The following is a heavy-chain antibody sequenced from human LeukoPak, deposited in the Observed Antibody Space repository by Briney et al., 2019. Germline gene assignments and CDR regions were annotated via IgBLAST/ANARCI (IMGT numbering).Heavy chain of an antibody. V-gene: IGHV1-69*05. CDR3: ARGKDYYDSSGYFEYFQH. J-gene: IGHJ1*01. Sequence: SVKVSCKASGGTSSSYAISWVRQAPGQGLEWMGGIIPIFGTANYAQKFQGRVTITTDESTSTAYMELSSLRSEDTAVYYCARGKDYYDSSGYFEYFQHWGQGTLVTVSS. CDR1: GGTSSSYA. D-gene: IGHD3-22*01. CDR2: IIPIFGTA.